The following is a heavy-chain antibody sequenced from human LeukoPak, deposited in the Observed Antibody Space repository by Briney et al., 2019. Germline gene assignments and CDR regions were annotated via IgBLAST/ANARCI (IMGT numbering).Heavy chain of an antibody. CDR1: GFTFSSYA. D-gene: IGHD3-9*01. V-gene: IGHV3-23*01. J-gene: IGHJ4*02. CDR2: ISGSGGST. CDR3: AKDLVYYDILTGRSLDY. Sequence: GGSLRLSCAASGFTFSSYAMSWVRQAPGKGLEWVSAISGSGGSTYYADSVKGRFTISRDNSKNTLYLQMNSLRAEDTAVYYCAKDLVYYDILTGRSLDYWGQGTLVTVSS.